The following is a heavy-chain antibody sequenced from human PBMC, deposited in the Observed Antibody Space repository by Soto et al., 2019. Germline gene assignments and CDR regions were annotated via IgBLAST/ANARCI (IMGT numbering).Heavy chain of an antibody. CDR3: ARGLFSENYYSGGWYYFDY. CDR1: GGSFSGYS. J-gene: IGHJ4*02. Sequence: QVQLQQWGAGLLKPSETLSLTCAVYGGSFSGYSWPWIRQSPGKGLEWIGQINHSGSTTYNPSLKSQVTISLATSKNQFALELSSVTAADTAVYYCARGLFSENYYSGGWYYFDYWGQGTLVTVSS. CDR2: INHSGST. D-gene: IGHD1-26*01. V-gene: IGHV4-34*01.